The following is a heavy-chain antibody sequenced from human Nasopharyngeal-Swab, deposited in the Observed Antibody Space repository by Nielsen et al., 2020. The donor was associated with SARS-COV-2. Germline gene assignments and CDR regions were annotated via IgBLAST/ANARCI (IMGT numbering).Heavy chain of an antibody. J-gene: IGHJ6*03. V-gene: IGHV1-8*01. CDR2: MNPNSGNT. Sequence: ASVKVSCKASGCTFTSYDINWVRQATGQGLEWMGWMNPNSGNTGYAQKFQGRVTMTRNTSISTAYMELSSLRSEDTAVYYCARGRIVIGWFGVDYYYYYMDVWGKGTTVTVSS. CDR3: ARGRIVIGWFGVDYYYYYMDV. CDR1: GCTFTSYD. D-gene: IGHD3-10*01.